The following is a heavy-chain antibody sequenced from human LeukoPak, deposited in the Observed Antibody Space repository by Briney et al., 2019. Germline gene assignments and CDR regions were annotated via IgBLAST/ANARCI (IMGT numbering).Heavy chain of an antibody. CDR2: ISGSGGST. Sequence: PGGSLRLSCAASGFTFSSYAMSWVRQAPGKGLEWVSAISGSGGSTYYADSVKGRFTISRDNSKNTLYLQMNSLRAEDTAVYYCAKGQDRHSGSYYFDYWGQGTLVTVSS. V-gene: IGHV3-23*01. J-gene: IGHJ4*02. CDR3: AKGQDRHSGSYYFDY. CDR1: GFTFSSYA. D-gene: IGHD1-26*01.